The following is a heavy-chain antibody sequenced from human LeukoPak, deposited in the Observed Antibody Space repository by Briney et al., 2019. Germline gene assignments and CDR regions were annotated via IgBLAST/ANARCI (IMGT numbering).Heavy chain of an antibody. CDR3: VRDMEGYCSSTSCYHRNLACDY. V-gene: IGHV3-23*01. CDR2: ISGSGGST. D-gene: IGHD2-2*01. Sequence: GGSLRLSCAASGFTFSSYAMSWVRQAPGKGLEWVSAISGSGGSTYYADSVKGRFTISRDNSKNTLYLQMNSLRAEDTAVYYCVRDMEGYCSSTSCYHRNLACDYWGQGTLVTVSS. CDR1: GFTFSSYA. J-gene: IGHJ4*02.